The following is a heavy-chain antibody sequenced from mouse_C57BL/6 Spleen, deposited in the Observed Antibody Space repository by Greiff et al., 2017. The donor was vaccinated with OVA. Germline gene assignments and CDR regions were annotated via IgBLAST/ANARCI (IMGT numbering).Heavy chain of an antibody. V-gene: IGHV1-82*01. CDR2: IYPGDGDT. Sequence: LQESGPELVKPGASVKISCKASGYAFSSSWMNWVKQRPGKGLEWIGRIYPGDGDTNYNGKFKGKATLTADKSSSTAYMQLSSLTSEDSAVYCCAKQLRTGFAYWGQGTLVTVSA. CDR3: AKQLRTGFAY. D-gene: IGHD3-2*02. CDR1: GYAFSSSW. J-gene: IGHJ3*01.